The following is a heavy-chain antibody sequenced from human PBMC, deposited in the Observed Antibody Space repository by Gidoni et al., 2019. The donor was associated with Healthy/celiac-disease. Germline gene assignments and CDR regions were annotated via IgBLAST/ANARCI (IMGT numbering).Heavy chain of an antibody. CDR2: INHSGST. CDR1: GGSFSGYY. V-gene: IGHV4-34*01. Sequence: QVQLQQWGAGLLKPSETLSLTCAVYGGSFSGYYWSWIRQPPGKGLEWIGEINHSGSTNYNPSLKSRVTISVDTSKNQFSLKLSSVTAADTAVYYCARGPNNYDILTGYSKKGKIDYWGQGTLVTVSS. CDR3: ARGPNNYDILTGYSKKGKIDY. J-gene: IGHJ4*02. D-gene: IGHD3-9*01.